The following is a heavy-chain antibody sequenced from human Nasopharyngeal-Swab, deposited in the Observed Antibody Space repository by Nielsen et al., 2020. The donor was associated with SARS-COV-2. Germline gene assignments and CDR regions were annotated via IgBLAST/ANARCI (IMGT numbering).Heavy chain of an antibody. V-gene: IGHV3-21*01. CDR2: ISSSSSYI. J-gene: IGHJ4*02. D-gene: IGHD6-19*01. CDR1: GFTFSSYS. CDR3: ARDLSSGWYGSFDS. Sequence: GASLKISCAASGFTFSSYSMNWVRQAPGKGLEWVSSISSSSSYIYYADSVKGRFTISRDNAKNSLYLQMNSLRAEDTAVYYCARDLSSGWYGSFDSWGQGTLVTVSS.